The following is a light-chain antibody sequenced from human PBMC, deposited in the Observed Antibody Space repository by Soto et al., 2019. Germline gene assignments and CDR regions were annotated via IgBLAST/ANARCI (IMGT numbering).Light chain of an antibody. CDR2: WAS. CDR1: QSVLYSSNTKNY. V-gene: IGKV4-1*01. Sequence: DIVMTQSPDSLAVSLGERATINCKSSQSVLYSSNTKNYLAWYQQKPGQPPKLLIYWASTRESGVPDRFSGSWSGTDFTLTISRLQAEDVAVYCCQQYYSTPRTFGQGTKVEIK. CDR3: QQYYSTPRT. J-gene: IGKJ1*01.